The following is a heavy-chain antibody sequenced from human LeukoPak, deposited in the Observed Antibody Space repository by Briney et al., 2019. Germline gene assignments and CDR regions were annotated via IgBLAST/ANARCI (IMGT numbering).Heavy chain of an antibody. D-gene: IGHD5-18*01. Sequence: GGSPRLSCAASGFTFSNYWMNWVRQVPGKGLMWVSRMSGDGSTTNYADSVKGRFTISRDNAKNSLYLQMNSLRAEDTAVYYCARADWDTAMIDYWGQGTLVTVSS. CDR1: GFTFSNYW. V-gene: IGHV3-74*01. CDR2: MSGDGSTT. J-gene: IGHJ4*02. CDR3: ARADWDTAMIDY.